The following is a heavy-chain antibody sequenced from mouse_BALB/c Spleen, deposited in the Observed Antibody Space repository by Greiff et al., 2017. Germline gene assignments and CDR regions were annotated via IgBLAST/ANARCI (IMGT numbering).Heavy chain of an antibody. J-gene: IGHJ4*01. Sequence: QVQLQQSGAELAKPGASVKMSCTASGYTFTSYWMHWVKQRPGQGLEWIGYINPSTGYTEYNQKFKDKATLTADKSSSTAYMQLSSLTSEDSAVYYCARSSSYAYAMDYWGQGTSVTVSS. CDR3: ARSSSYAYAMDY. D-gene: IGHD1-1*01. CDR1: GYTFTSYW. V-gene: IGHV1-7*01. CDR2: INPSTGYT.